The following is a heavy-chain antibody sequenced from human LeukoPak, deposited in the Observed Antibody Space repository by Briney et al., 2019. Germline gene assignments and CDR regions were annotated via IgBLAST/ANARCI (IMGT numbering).Heavy chain of an antibody. V-gene: IGHV3-30*18. D-gene: IGHD3-22*01. CDR2: ISYDGSNK. Sequence: TGGSLRLSCAASGFTFSSYGMHWVRQAPGKGLEWVAVISYDGSNKYYADSVKGRFTISRDNSKNTLYLQMNSLRAEDTAVYYCAKELWITMIELNFSSAFDIWGQGTMVAVSS. CDR3: AKELWITMIELNFSSAFDI. CDR1: GFTFSSYG. J-gene: IGHJ3*02.